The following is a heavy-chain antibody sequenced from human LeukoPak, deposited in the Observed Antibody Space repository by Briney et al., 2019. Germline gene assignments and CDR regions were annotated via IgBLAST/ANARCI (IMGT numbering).Heavy chain of an antibody. CDR1: DGSLSSTIYH. J-gene: IGHJ4*02. CDR3: ARKSGALPLLW. D-gene: IGHD1-26*01. CDR2: IYYSGTT. Sequence: SETLSLTCTVSDGSLSSTIYHWGWIRQPPGKGLEWIGNIYYSGTTSYNPSLKSRATISIDTSKNLFSLRLTSVTAADAAVHHCARKSGALPLLWWGQGTLVTVSS. V-gene: IGHV4-39*07.